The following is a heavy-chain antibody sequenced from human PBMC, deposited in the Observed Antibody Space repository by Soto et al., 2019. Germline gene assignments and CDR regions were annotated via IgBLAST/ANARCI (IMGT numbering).Heavy chain of an antibody. CDR1: GGSISGSYYY. CDR3: ARYYYDILTGPNWFDP. CDR2: VFYTGFT. J-gene: IGHJ5*02. Sequence: SETLSLTCAVSGGSISGSYYYWGWLRQSPGKGPEWIGSVFYTGFTSYNPSLESRVSVSVDTSKNQFSLKLSSVTAADTAVYYCARYYYDILTGPNWFDPWGQGTLVTVSS. V-gene: IGHV4-39*01. D-gene: IGHD3-9*01.